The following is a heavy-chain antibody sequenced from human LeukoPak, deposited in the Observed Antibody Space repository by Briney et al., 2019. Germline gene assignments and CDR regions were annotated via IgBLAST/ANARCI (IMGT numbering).Heavy chain of an antibody. V-gene: IGHV3-23*01. CDR3: AKGVGKVGATTGVDY. D-gene: IGHD1-26*01. CDR1: GFKFSNYA. CDR2: ISGSGDST. J-gene: IGHJ4*02. Sequence: GGSLRLSCAASGFKFSNYAMTWVRQAPGKGLEWVSGISGSGDSTFYADSVKGRFTTSRDSSESTVYLHMKSLRVEDTAVYYCAKGVGKVGATTGVDYWGQGTLVTVSS.